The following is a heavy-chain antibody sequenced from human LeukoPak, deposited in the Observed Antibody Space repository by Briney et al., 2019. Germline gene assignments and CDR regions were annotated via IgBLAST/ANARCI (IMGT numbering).Heavy chain of an antibody. J-gene: IGHJ4*02. CDR3: AKGVSTTDPNDFWSGYDL. Sequence: PGGSLRLSCAASGFTFSSYAMSWVRQAPGKGLEWVSAISGSGGATYYADSVKGRFTISRDNSKNTLYVQMNSLRAEDTAVYYCAKGVSTTDPNDFWSGYDLWGQGTLVTVSS. D-gene: IGHD3-3*01. V-gene: IGHV3-23*01. CDR1: GFTFSSYA. CDR2: ISGSGGAT.